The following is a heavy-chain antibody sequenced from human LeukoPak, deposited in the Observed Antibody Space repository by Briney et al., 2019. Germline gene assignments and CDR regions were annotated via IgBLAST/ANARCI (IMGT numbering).Heavy chain of an antibody. D-gene: IGHD2-15*01. V-gene: IGHV1-2*02. CDR1: GYTFTGYY. J-gene: IGHJ5*02. Sequence: ASVKVSCKASGYTFTGYYMHWVRQAPGQGPEWMGWINPDNGGTNYAQKFQGRVTMTRDTSINTAYMEVSRLKSDDTAVHYCARESPDIVVVVTAALRRSWFDPWGQGTLVTVSS. CDR2: INPDNGGT. CDR3: ARESPDIVVVVTAALRRSWFDP.